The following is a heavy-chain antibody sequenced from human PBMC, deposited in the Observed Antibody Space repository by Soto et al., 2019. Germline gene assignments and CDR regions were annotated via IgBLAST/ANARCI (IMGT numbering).Heavy chain of an antibody. J-gene: IGHJ6*02. CDR1: GFTFSTYS. CDR2: ISTTGSTI. D-gene: IGHD1-26*01. V-gene: IGHV3-48*01. CDR3: ANRYNSGSYDPYGYYYYGMDV. Sequence: GGSLRLSCAASGFTFSTYSMNWVRQAPGKGLEWVSYISTTGSTIYYADSVKGRFTISRDNAKNSLYLQMTSLRAEDTAVYYCANRYNSGSYDPYGYYYYGMDVWGQGTTVTVSS.